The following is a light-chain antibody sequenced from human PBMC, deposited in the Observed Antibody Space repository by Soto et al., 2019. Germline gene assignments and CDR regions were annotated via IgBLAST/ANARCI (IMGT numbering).Light chain of an antibody. V-gene: IGKV3-15*01. Sequence: EIVVTQSPATLSVSPGERATLSCRASQSVGSNFAWYQQKPGQVPRLLIYGASTRATGIPARFSGSGSGTEFTLTISGLQSEDVAVYYCQQYNDWPQTFGQGTKVEIK. J-gene: IGKJ1*01. CDR2: GAS. CDR1: QSVGSN. CDR3: QQYNDWPQT.